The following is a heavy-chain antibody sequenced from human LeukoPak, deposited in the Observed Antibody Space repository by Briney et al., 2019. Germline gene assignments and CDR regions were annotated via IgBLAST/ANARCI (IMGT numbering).Heavy chain of an antibody. V-gene: IGHV4-34*01. D-gene: IGHD6-6*01. Sequence: SETLSLTCAVYGGSFSGYYWSWIRQPPGKGLEWIGEINHSGSTNYNPSLKSRVTISVGTSKNQFSLKLSSVTAADTAVYYCARGRRSIAARGRVNYFDYWGQGTLVTVSS. J-gene: IGHJ4*02. CDR1: GGSFSGYY. CDR2: INHSGST. CDR3: ARGRRSIAARGRVNYFDY.